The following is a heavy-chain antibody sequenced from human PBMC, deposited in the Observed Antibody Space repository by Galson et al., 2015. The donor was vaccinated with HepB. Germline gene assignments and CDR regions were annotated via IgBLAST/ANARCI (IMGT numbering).Heavy chain of an antibody. CDR1: GFTFSYYA. Sequence: SLRLSCAASGFTFSYYAMSWVRQAPGKGLEWVSAITPSGDNTYSADSMTGRFTISRDNSKNTLFLQMNGLRADDTAIYFCAKVFPEKTDGWYLQALYYFDSWGQGTRVTVSS. CDR3: AKVFPEKTDGWYLQALYYFDS. D-gene: IGHD6-19*01. J-gene: IGHJ4*02. V-gene: IGHV3-23*01. CDR2: ITPSGDNT.